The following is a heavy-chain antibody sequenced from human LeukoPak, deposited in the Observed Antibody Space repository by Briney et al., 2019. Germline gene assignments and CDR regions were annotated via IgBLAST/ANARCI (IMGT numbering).Heavy chain of an antibody. CDR1: GGSFSGYY. D-gene: IGHD3-22*01. Sequence: SETLSLTCAVYGGSFSGYYWSWIRQPPGKGLEWVGEINHSGRTNYNPSLKSRVTISVDTSKNQFTLKLSSVTATDTAVYYCATPTYDSSGSYFDYWGQGTLVTVSS. CDR2: INHSGRT. J-gene: IGHJ4*02. V-gene: IGHV4-34*01. CDR3: ATPTYDSSGSYFDY.